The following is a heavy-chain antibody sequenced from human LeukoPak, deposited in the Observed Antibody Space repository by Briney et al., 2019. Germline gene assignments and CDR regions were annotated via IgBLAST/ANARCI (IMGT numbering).Heavy chain of an antibody. D-gene: IGHD2-2*01. CDR1: GFTFSSYS. V-gene: IGHV3-21*01. CDR2: ISSSSSYI. Sequence: GGSLRLSCAASGFTFSSYSMNWVRQAPGKGLEWVSSISSSSSYIYYADSVKGRFTISRDNAKNSLYLQMNSLRAEDTAVYYCARVSEPPHIVVVPAAMRNENYYYYYGMDVWGQGTTVTVSS. CDR3: ARVSEPPHIVVVPAAMRNENYYYYYGMDV. J-gene: IGHJ6*02.